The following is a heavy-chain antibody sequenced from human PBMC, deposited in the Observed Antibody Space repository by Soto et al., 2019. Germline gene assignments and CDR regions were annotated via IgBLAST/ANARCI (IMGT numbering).Heavy chain of an antibody. CDR2: IWYDGSNK. J-gene: IGHJ4*02. V-gene: IGHV3-33*01. Sequence: PVGSLRLSCAASGFTFSSYGMHWVRQAPGKGLEWVAVIWYDGSNKYYADSVKGRFTISRDNSKNTLYLQMNSLRAEDTAVYYCASLPYSSGGYVVWGQGTLVTVSS. CDR3: ASLPYSSGGYVV. D-gene: IGHD6-19*01. CDR1: GFTFSSYG.